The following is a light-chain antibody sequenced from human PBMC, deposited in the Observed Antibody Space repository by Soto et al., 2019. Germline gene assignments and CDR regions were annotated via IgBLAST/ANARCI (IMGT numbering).Light chain of an antibody. V-gene: IGLV2-14*01. CDR3: SSYTSGNTLL. CDR1: RSDVGDYNY. Sequence: QSALIQPASVSGSPGQSITISCTGSRSDVGDYNYVSWYQQHPGKAPKLMIYEVKNRPSGVSNRFSGSKSGNTASLTISGLQAEDEADYYCSSYTSGNTLLFGGGTKLTVL. J-gene: IGLJ2*01. CDR2: EVK.